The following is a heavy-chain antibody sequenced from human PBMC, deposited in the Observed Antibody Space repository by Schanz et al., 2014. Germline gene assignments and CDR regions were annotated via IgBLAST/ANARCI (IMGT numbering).Heavy chain of an antibody. J-gene: IGHJ6*02. CDR3: AKDGPGGSGSYSADGGMDV. CDR2: INTGVNT. Sequence: EVHLLDSGGGLVQPGGSLRLSCAASGFIFSDYYMAWIRQAPGKGLEWVSAINTGVNTYYADSVRGRFTISRDNSKSTLYLQMNSLRAEDTAVYYCAKDGPGGSGSYSADGGMDVWGQGTTVTVSS. CDR1: GFIFSDYY. V-gene: IGHV3-23*01. D-gene: IGHD3-10*01.